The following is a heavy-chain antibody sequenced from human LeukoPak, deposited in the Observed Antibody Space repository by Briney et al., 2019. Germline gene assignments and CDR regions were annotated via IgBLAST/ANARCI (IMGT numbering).Heavy chain of an antibody. D-gene: IGHD3-22*01. V-gene: IGHV3-30*02. CDR3: ARVVRYDNSGQNAFDI. J-gene: IGHJ3*02. CDR2: IRYDGINK. CDR1: GFTFSGYG. Sequence: PGGSLRLSCAASGFTFSGYGVHWVRQPPGKGLEWVAFIRYDGINKYYADSVKGRFTISRDNSKNTLYPQMNSLRAEDTAVYYCARVVRYDNSGQNAFDIWGQGTMVTVSS.